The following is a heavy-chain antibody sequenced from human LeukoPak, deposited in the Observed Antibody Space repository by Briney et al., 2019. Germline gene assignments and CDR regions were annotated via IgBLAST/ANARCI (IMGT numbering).Heavy chain of an antibody. Sequence: GGSLRLSCVASGLIVSSNYMSWVRQAPGKGLEWVSSINRGSNHIYYADAVKGRFTISRDNAKNSLYLQMNSLRAEDTAIYYCARDSSGWSRDYWGQGTLVTVSS. CDR2: INRGSNHI. J-gene: IGHJ4*02. V-gene: IGHV3-21*06. CDR3: ARDSSGWSRDY. CDR1: GLIVSSNY. D-gene: IGHD6-19*01.